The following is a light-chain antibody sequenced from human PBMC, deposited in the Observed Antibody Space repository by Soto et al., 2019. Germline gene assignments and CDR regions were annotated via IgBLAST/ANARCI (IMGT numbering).Light chain of an antibody. CDR1: SSDVGGYDY. Sequence: QSVLTQPPSASGSPGRSVTISCTGTSSDVGGYDYVSWFQQHPGKAPKLIIYEVTKRPSGVPDRFSASKSGNTASLTVSGLQAEDEADYYCSSFVAGNNYWVFGGGTKLIVL. V-gene: IGLV2-8*01. CDR3: SSFVAGNNYWV. CDR2: EVT. J-gene: IGLJ3*02.